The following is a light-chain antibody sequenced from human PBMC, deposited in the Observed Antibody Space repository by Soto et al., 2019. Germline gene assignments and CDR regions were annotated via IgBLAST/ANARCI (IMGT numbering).Light chain of an antibody. CDR2: DAS. V-gene: IGKV1-33*01. CDR1: QDMRFY. J-gene: IGKJ5*01. CDR3: QHYNSFPIT. Sequence: DIQMTQSPSSLSASLGDRVTITCPARQDMRFYLNWFHQKTGQAPKLLIYDASQLETGVPSRFSGSGSGTDFTFTITGLQPEDIGTYYCQHYNSFPITFGQGTRLDI.